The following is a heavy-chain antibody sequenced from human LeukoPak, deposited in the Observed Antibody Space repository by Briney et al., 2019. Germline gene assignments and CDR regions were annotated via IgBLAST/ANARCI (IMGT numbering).Heavy chain of an antibody. V-gene: IGHV4-39*01. J-gene: IGHJ4*02. Sequence: PSETLSLTCTVSGGSISSSSYYWGWIRQPPGKGLEWIGSIYYSGSTYYNPSLKSRVTISVDTSKNQFSLKLSSVTAADTAVYYCARHDSVAALMGYWGQGTLVTVSS. CDR1: GGSISSSSYY. CDR2: IYYSGST. CDR3: ARHDSVAALMGY. D-gene: IGHD1-26*01.